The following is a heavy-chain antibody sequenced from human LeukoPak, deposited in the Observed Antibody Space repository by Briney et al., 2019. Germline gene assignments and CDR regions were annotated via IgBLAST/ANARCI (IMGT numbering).Heavy chain of an antibody. V-gene: IGHV3-9*01. CDR2: ISWNSGSI. D-gene: IGHD1-26*01. CDR1: GFTFDDYA. Sequence: GRSLRLSCAASGFTFDDYAMHWVRQAPGKGLEWVSGISWNSGSIGYADSVKGRFTISRDNAKNSLYLQMNSLRAEDTALYYCAKDIRAGPGGFDYWAREPWSPSPQ. J-gene: IGHJ4*02. CDR3: AKDIRAGPGGFDY.